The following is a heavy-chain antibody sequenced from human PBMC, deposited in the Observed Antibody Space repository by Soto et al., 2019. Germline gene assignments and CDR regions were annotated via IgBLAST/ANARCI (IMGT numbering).Heavy chain of an antibody. V-gene: IGHV1-69*12. CDR3: AQTLGLAVAGPGRFDL. D-gene: IGHD6-19*01. Sequence: QVQLVQSGSEVKEPGSSVKVSCKASGGTFSSYAISWVRQAPGQGPEWMGGIIPMFGTAKYAQKFQGRVTITADESTSTAYMELRSLRSEDTAVYYCAQTLGLAVAGPGRFDLWGRGTLVTVSS. CDR2: IIPMFGTA. CDR1: GGTFSSYA. J-gene: IGHJ2*01.